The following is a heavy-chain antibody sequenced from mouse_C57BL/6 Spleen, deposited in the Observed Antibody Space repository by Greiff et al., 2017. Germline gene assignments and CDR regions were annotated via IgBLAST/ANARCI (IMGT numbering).Heavy chain of an antibody. CDR2: ISYDGSN. V-gene: IGHV3-6*01. CDR3: ARDYYGSSYGEGYAMDY. Sequence: DVQLQESGPGLVKPSQSLSLTCSVTGYSITSGYYWNWIRQFPGNKLEWMGYISYDGSNNYNPSLKNRISITRDTSKNQFFLKLNSVTTEDTATYYCARDYYGSSYGEGYAMDYWGQGTSVTVSS. D-gene: IGHD1-1*01. J-gene: IGHJ4*01. CDR1: GYSITSGYY.